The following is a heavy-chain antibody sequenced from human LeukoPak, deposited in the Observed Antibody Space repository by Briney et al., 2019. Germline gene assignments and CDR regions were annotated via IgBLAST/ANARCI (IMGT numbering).Heavy chain of an antibody. Sequence: GASVKVSCKASGYTFTRYGISWVRQAPEQGLEWMGWIRVDNGDTDNAQKFQGRVTITTDTSSTTIYMELRSLRSDDTAVYYCAGVSLYYNYMDVWGKGTTVTVSS. J-gene: IGHJ6*03. D-gene: IGHD2-2*02. CDR1: GYTFTRYG. CDR2: IRVDNGDT. CDR3: AGVSLYYNYMDV. V-gene: IGHV1-18*01.